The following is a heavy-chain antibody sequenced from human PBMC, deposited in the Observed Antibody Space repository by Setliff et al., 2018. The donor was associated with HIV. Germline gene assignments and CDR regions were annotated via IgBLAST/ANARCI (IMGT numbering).Heavy chain of an antibody. V-gene: IGHV4-30-4*08. Sequence: SETLSLTCTVSGDSIISGDYYWSWIRQSPGKGLEWIGNIHYKGNIDYNASLKSRLAISSDTSKNQFSLNLSSVIAADTAIYFCARFTVVVFGAGEPSWFDPWDQGILVTVSS. D-gene: IGHD2-15*01. CDR1: GDSIISGDYY. CDR3: ARFTVVVFGAGEPSWFDP. J-gene: IGHJ5*02. CDR2: IHYKGNI.